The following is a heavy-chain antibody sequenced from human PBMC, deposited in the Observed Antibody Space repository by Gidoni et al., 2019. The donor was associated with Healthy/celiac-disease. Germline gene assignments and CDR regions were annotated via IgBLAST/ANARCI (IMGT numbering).Heavy chain of an antibody. V-gene: IGHV1-69*06. CDR3: ARVLTYYDFWSGYSPYYYGMDV. Sequence: QVQLVQSGAEVKKPGSSVKVSCKASGGTFSSYAISWVRQAPGQGLEWMGGIIPIFGTANYAQKFQGRVTITADKSTSTAYMELSSLRSEDTAVYYCARVLTYYDFWSGYSPYYYGMDVWGQGTTVTVSS. D-gene: IGHD3-3*01. CDR2: IIPIFGTA. CDR1: GGTFSSYA. J-gene: IGHJ6*02.